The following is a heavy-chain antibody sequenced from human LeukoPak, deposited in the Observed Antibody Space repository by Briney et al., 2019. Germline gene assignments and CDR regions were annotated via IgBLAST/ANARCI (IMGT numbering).Heavy chain of an antibody. CDR3: EGLVKSVGY. CDR1: GFSFTSYA. V-gene: IGHV3-23*01. CDR2: ISGSGGST. Sequence: GGSLRLSCAASGFSFTSYAMSWVRQAPGKGLEWVSAISGSGGSTYYADSVKGRFTISRDNSKNTLYLQMNSLRAEDTAVYYCEGLVKSVGYWGQGTLVTVSS. J-gene: IGHJ4*02. D-gene: IGHD5/OR15-5a*01.